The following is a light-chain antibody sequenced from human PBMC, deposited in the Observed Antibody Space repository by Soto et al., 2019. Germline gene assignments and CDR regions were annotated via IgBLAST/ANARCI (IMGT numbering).Light chain of an antibody. CDR3: QQSYSSSWT. CDR1: QSINNF. V-gene: IGKV1-39*01. CDR2: AAS. J-gene: IGKJ1*01. Sequence: DIQLTQSPSTLSASAGDRVTITCRASQSINNFLAWYQQKPGKAPNLLIYAASSLQSGVPSRFSGSGSGTDFTLTISSLQPEDFGTYYCQQSYSSSWTFGQGTKVDIK.